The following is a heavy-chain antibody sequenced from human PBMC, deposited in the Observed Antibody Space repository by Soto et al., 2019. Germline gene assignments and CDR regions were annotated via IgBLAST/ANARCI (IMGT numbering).Heavy chain of an antibody. CDR1: GGTFSSYT. D-gene: IGHD2-2*02. CDR2: IIPILGIA. Sequence: QVQLVQSGAEVKKPGSSVKVSCKASGGTFSSYTISWVRQAPGQGLEWMGRIIPILGIANYAQKFQGRVTMTADKSTSTGYMELSSLRSEDTAVYYCEMEYCSSTSCYRDYWGQGTLVTVSS. J-gene: IGHJ4*02. V-gene: IGHV1-69*02. CDR3: EMEYCSSTSCYRDY.